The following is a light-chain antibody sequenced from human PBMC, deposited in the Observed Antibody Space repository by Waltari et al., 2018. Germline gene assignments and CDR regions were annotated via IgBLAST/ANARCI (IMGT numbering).Light chain of an antibody. J-gene: IGKJ1*01. Sequence: EIVMTQSPGTLSVSPGERATLSCRASQSVSSSLAWYQQKPGQAPRLLIYGASTRATGIPGRFSGSGSGTEFTLTISGLQSEDFAVYHCQQYSDWPPTFGQGTKVEI. V-gene: IGKV3-15*01. CDR3: QQYSDWPPT. CDR1: QSVSSS. CDR2: GAS.